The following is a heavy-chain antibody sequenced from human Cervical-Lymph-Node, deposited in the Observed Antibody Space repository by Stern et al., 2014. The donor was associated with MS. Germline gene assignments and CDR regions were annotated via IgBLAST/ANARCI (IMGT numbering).Heavy chain of an antibody. D-gene: IGHD5-18*01. CDR3: AHEDTAMVMGY. J-gene: IGHJ4*02. CDR2: NYWDDDK. CDR1: GISISTSGVG. Sequence: QINLKESGPTLVKPTQTLTLTCTFSGISISTSGVGVGWIRQTPGNALEWLAINYWDDDKRYSPSLKSRLTITKDTSKNQVVLTMTNMDPVDTATYYCAHEDTAMVMGYWGQGTLVTVSS. V-gene: IGHV2-5*02.